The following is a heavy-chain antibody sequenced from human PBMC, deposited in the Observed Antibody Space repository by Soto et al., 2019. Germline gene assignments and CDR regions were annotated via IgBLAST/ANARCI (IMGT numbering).Heavy chain of an antibody. D-gene: IGHD4-17*01. CDR3: ARGTTTLDY. V-gene: IGHV4-59*01. CDR2: IYYSGST. Sequence: NPSETLSLTCTVSGGSISSYYWSWIRQPPGKGLEWIGYIYYSGSTNYNPSLKSRVTISVDTSKNQFSLKLSSVTAADTAVYYCARGTTTLDYWGQGTLVTVSS. J-gene: IGHJ4*02. CDR1: GGSISSYY.